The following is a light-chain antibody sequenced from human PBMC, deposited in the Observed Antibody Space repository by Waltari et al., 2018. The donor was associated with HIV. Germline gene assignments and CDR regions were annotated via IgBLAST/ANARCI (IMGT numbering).Light chain of an antibody. CDR2: EVS. CDR3: SSFTTTSTLL. CDR1: SSDVGAYNY. V-gene: IGLV2-14*01. Sequence: QSALTQPASVSGSRGQSLAVAGPGPSSDVGAYNYVSWYQQTPGTAPKLVIYEVSYRPSGISNRFSGSKSGNTASLTISGLQTEDEADYYCSSFTTTSTLLFGGGTKVTVL. J-gene: IGLJ2*01.